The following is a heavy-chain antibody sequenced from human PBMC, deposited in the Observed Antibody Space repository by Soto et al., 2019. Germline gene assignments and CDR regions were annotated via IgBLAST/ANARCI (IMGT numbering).Heavy chain of an antibody. V-gene: IGHV1-18*01. CDR2: ISAYNGNT. CDR3: ARGGGPTIWSGSVGGDY. Sequence: QVQLLQSGAEVKKPGASVKVSCKASGYTFTSYGISWVRQAPGQGREGMGWISAYNGNTNYAQKLQGRVTMTTATSTSTAYMERRSLRADDTAVYYCARGGGPTIWSGSVGGDYWGQGTLVTVSS. CDR1: GYTFTSYG. J-gene: IGHJ4*02. D-gene: IGHD3-3*01.